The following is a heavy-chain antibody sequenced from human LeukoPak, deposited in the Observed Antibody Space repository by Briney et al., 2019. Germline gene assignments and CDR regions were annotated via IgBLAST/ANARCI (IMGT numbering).Heavy chain of an antibody. CDR3: ARVPGSSGWHDY. J-gene: IGHJ4*02. CDR2: ISYDGSNK. D-gene: IGHD6-19*01. Sequence: PGRSLRLSCAASGFTFSSYAMHWVRQAPGKGLEWVAVISYDGSNKYYADSVKGRFTISRDNSKNTLYLQMNSLRAEDTAVYYCARVPGSSGWHDYWGQGTLVTVSS. CDR1: GFTFSSYA. V-gene: IGHV3-30-3*01.